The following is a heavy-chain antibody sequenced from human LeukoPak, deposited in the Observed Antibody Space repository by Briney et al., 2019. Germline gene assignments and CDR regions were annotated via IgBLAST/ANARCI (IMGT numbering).Heavy chain of an antibody. V-gene: IGHV4-59*01. Sequence: NPSETLSLTCTVTGGSISSFYWTWIRQSPVGGLEWIGYIHNNGRTNSNPSLKSRVTISLDTSKNQFVLSLTSVTAADTAVYYCTRRPSTMFGGGFGPWGQGILVTVSS. J-gene: IGHJ5*02. CDR1: GGSISSFY. D-gene: IGHD3-3*01. CDR2: IHNNGRT. CDR3: TRRPSTMFGGGFGP.